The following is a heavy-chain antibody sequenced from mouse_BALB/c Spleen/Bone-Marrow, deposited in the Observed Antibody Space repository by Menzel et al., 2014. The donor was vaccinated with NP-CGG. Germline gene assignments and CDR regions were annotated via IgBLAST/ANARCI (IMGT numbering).Heavy chain of an antibody. CDR1: GFNIKDTY. CDR3: APYYYGSSFFAD. D-gene: IGHD1-1*01. V-gene: IGHV14-3*02. Sequence: EVQLQQSGAELVKPGASVKLSCTASGFNIKDTYMHWVKQRPEQGLEWIGRIDPANGNTKYDPKFQGKATITADTSSNTASLQRRRLTSESTDVYYCAPYYYGSSFFADWGQGTLVTVSS. CDR2: IDPANGNT. J-gene: IGHJ3*01.